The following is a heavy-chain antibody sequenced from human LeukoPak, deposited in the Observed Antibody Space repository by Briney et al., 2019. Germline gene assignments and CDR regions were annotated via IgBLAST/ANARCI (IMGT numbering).Heavy chain of an antibody. Sequence: SETLSLTCTVSGGSISSYYWSWIRQPPGKGLEWIGHIYYSGSTNYNPSLKSRVTISVDTSKNQFSLKLSSVTAADTAVYYCARGGNYGSGSYYYGDWFDPWGQGTLVTVSS. CDR1: GGSISSYY. V-gene: IGHV4-59*01. J-gene: IGHJ5*02. CDR2: IYYSGST. CDR3: ARGGNYGSGSYYYGDWFDP. D-gene: IGHD3-10*01.